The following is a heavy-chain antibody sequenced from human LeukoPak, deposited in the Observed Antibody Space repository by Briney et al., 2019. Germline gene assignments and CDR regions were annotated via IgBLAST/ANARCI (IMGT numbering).Heavy chain of an antibody. D-gene: IGHD2-2*01. CDR1: GFTVSSNY. V-gene: IGHV3-53*01. Sequence: PGGSLTLSCAASGFTVSSNYMSWVRQAPGKGLGWVSVIYSGGSTYYADSVKGRFTISRDNSKNTLYLQMNSLRAEDTAVYYCARDRRYCSSTSCSLGDDAFDIWGQGTMITVSS. CDR2: IYSGGST. J-gene: IGHJ3*02. CDR3: ARDRRYCSSTSCSLGDDAFDI.